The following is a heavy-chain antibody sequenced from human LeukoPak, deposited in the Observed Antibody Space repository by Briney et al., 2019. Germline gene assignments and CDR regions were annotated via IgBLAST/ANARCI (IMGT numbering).Heavy chain of an antibody. D-gene: IGHD4-17*01. J-gene: IGHJ4*02. V-gene: IGHV1-46*01. CDR2: INPSSNRT. CDR1: GYTFTGYY. CDR3: ARDAMFDYGDYGDFDY. Sequence: ASVKVSCKASGYTFTGYYMHWVRQAPGQGLEWMGIINPSSNRTGYAQKFQGRVTMTRDTSTRTVYMELSSLRSDDTAVYYCARDAMFDYGDYGDFDYWGQGTLVTVSS.